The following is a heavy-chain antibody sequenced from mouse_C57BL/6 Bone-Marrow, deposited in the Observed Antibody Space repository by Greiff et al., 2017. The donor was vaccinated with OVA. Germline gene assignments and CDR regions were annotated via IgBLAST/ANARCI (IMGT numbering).Heavy chain of an antibody. CDR3: AYYYGSIRFAY. V-gene: IGHV1-81*01. CDR1: GYTFTSYG. J-gene: IGHJ3*01. D-gene: IGHD1-1*01. CDR2: IYPRSGNT. Sequence: QVQLKQSGAELARPGASVKLSCKASGYTFTSYGISWVKQRTGQGLEWIGEIYPRSGNTYYNEKFKGKATLTADKSSSTAYMKLRSLTSEDSAVYFCAYYYGSIRFAYWGQGTLVTVSA.